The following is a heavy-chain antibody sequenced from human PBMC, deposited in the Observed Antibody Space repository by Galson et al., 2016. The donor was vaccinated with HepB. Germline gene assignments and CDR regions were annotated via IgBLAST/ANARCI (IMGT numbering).Heavy chain of an antibody. Sequence: ETLSLTCTVSGGSISSSGYHWGWIRQPPGKGLEWIGNIYYTGSTYYNPSLESRLSMSVDTSKNQFALTLTSVTAADTDVYYCARADVHEYYFYGMEVWGQGTTVTVSS. CDR3: ARADVHEYYFYGMEV. CDR2: IYYTGST. J-gene: IGHJ6*02. V-gene: IGHV4-39*01. CDR1: GGSISSSGYH.